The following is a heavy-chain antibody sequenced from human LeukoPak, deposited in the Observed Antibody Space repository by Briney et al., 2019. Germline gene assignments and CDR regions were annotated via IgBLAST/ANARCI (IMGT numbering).Heavy chain of an antibody. J-gene: IGHJ4*02. CDR2: ISGSGGSK. V-gene: IGHV3-23*01. CDR3: TKGPDTSMIRPDY. Sequence: GGSLRLSCAASGFTFSNYAMSWVRQTPGKGLEWVSAISGSGGSKYYADSVKGRFTVSRDNSKNTLYLQMNSLRADDTAVYYCTKGPDTSMIRPDYWGQGTLVTVSS. CDR1: GFTFSNYA. D-gene: IGHD5-18*01.